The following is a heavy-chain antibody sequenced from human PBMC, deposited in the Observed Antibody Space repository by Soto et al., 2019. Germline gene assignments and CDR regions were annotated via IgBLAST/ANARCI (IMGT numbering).Heavy chain of an antibody. J-gene: IGHJ3*02. CDR3: AREDLVGAFAI. CDR2: IVADSGNT. Sequence: ASVKVSCKASGVTFPNPAVPWVRQARGQGLEWMGWIVADSGNTNYAQKLQGRVTMTTDTSTSTAYMELRSLRSDDTAVYYCAREDLVGAFAIWGQGTMVTVSS. CDR1: GVTFPNPA. V-gene: IGHV1-18*01. D-gene: IGHD5-12*01.